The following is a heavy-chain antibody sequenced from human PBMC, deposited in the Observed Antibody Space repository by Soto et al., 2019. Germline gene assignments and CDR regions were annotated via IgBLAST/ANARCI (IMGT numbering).Heavy chain of an antibody. J-gene: IGHJ4*02. CDR1: GGTFNSYI. V-gene: IGHV1-69*06. CDR3: ARGLDQPPVGLYFDN. D-gene: IGHD1-26*01. Sequence: QVQLVQSGAEVKKPGSSVKVSCKASGGTFNSYIVNWVRQAPGQGLEWMGGIMPVFGTAKYAQKFQDRVTITADKSTSTAYMELRGLKSEDTAVYYCARGLDQPPVGLYFDNWGQGTLVTVTS. CDR2: IMPVFGTA.